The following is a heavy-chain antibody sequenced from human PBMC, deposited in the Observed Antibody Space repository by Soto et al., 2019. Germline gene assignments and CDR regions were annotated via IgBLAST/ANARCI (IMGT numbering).Heavy chain of an antibody. V-gene: IGHV3-9*01. Sequence: PGGSLRLSCAASGFTFDDYAMHLVRQAPGKGLEWVSGISWNSGSIGYADSVKGRFTISRDNAKNSLYLQMNSLRAEDTALYYCAKDHGTRGDADAFDIWGQGTMVTVSS. D-gene: IGHD2-21*02. CDR2: ISWNSGSI. CDR1: GFTFDDYA. J-gene: IGHJ3*02. CDR3: AKDHGTRGDADAFDI.